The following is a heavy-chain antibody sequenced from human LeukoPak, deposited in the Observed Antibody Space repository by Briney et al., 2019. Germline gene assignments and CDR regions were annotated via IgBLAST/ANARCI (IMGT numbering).Heavy chain of an antibody. CDR1: GFSFSSYA. CDR3: AKEGYGSTWNADFDF. Sequence: TGGSLRLFCAASGFSFSSYAMSWVRQAPGKGLEWVSAISGSGVTTYHADSVKGRFTISRDNSKNTLYLQMNSLRAEDTVIYYCAKEGYGSTWNADFDFWGQGTLVTVSS. J-gene: IGHJ4*02. V-gene: IGHV3-23*01. D-gene: IGHD6-13*01. CDR2: ISGSGVTT.